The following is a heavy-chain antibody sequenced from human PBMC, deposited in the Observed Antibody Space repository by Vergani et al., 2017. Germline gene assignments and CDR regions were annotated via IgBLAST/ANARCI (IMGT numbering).Heavy chain of an antibody. V-gene: IGHV3-64*01. Sequence: EVQLVESGGGLVQPGGSLRLSCAASGFTFSSYAMHWVRQAPGKGLEYVSAISSNGGSTYYANAGKGRFTISRDNSKNTLYLQMGSLRAEDMAVYYCARDRGGTGDPDWYFDLWGRGTLVTVSS. D-gene: IGHD7-27*01. CDR3: ARDRGGTGDPDWYFDL. CDR2: ISSNGGST. J-gene: IGHJ2*01. CDR1: GFTFSSYA.